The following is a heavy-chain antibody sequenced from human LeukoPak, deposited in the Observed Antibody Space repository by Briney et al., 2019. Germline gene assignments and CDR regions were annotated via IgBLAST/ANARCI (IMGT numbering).Heavy chain of an antibody. V-gene: IGHV3-30*18. CDR1: GFTFSSYG. CDR3: AKGRIVVVPAAFDY. J-gene: IGHJ4*02. Sequence: SGRSLRLSCAASGFTFSSYGMHWVRQAPGKGLEWVAVISYDGSNKYYADSVKGRFTISRDNSKNTLYLQMNSLRAEDTAVYYCAKGRIVVVPAAFDYWGQGTLVTVSS. D-gene: IGHD2-2*01. CDR2: ISYDGSNK.